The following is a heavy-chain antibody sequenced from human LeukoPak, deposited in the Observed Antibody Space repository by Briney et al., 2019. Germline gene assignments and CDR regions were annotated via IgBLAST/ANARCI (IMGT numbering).Heavy chain of an antibody. Sequence: SETLSLTCTVSGGSISSYYWSWIRQPAGKGLEWIGRIYTSGSTNYNPSLKSRVTMSVDTSKNQFSLKLTSVTAADTAVYYCARVLTSGSRGTGSDWFDPWGQGTLVTVSS. CDR3: ARVLTSGSRGTGSDWFDP. CDR2: IYTSGST. D-gene: IGHD3-10*01. J-gene: IGHJ5*02. V-gene: IGHV4-4*07. CDR1: GGSISSYY.